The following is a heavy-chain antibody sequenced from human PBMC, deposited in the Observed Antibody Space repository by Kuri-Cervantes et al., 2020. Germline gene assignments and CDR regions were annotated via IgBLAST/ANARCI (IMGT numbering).Heavy chain of an antibody. CDR1: GFTFSNSD. CDR2: IKQDGSEK. J-gene: IGHJ4*02. D-gene: IGHD1-26*01. Sequence: GESLKISCAASGFTFSNSDMNWVRQAPGKGLEWVANIKQDGSEKYYVDSVKGRFTISRDNAKNSLYLQMNSLRAEDTAVYYCARSSGSSRSQYSFDYWGQGTLVTVSS. V-gene: IGHV3-7*01. CDR3: ARSSGSSRSQYSFDY.